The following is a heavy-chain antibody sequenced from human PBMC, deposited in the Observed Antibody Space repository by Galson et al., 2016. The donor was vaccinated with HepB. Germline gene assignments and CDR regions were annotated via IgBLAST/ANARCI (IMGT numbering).Heavy chain of an antibody. V-gene: IGHV4-59*01. CDR1: GGSISSYY. Sequence: ETLSLTCSVSGGSISSYYWNWIRQPPGKGLEWIGYIYYSGSTEYNTSFQSRVTISVDRSKSQFSLRLSSVTSADTAVYYCAIGYYDGSGYYSDYYFGMDVWGQGTTVTVSS. CDR2: IYYSGST. J-gene: IGHJ6*02. D-gene: IGHD3-22*01. CDR3: AIGYYDGSGYYSDYYFGMDV.